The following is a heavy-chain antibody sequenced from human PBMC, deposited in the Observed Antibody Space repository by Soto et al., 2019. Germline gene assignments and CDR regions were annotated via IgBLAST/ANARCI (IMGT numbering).Heavy chain of an antibody. J-gene: IGHJ6*02. V-gene: IGHV3-48*03. CDR2: ISSSGSTI. CDR3: ASEGGGAGYYYGMDV. CDR1: GFTFSSYE. D-gene: IGHD6-19*01. Sequence: EGSLRISCAASGFTFSSYEMNWVRQAPGKGLEWVSYISSSGSTIYYADSVKGRFTISRDNAKNSLYLQMNSLRAEDTAVYYCASEGGGAGYYYGMDVWGQGTTVTVSS.